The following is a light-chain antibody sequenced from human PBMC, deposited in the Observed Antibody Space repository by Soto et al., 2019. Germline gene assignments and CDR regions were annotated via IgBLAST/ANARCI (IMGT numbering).Light chain of an antibody. CDR1: SSDVGGYNF. V-gene: IGLV2-14*03. CDR2: DVS. J-gene: IGLJ1*01. Sequence: SALPQPASVSESPGQSITISCTGTSSDVGGYNFVTWYQQHPGEAPKLMIHDVSSRASGVPNRFSGSKSGTTASLTISGLQAEDEADYYCCSYASSTSYVFGTGTKVTVL. CDR3: CSYASSTSYV.